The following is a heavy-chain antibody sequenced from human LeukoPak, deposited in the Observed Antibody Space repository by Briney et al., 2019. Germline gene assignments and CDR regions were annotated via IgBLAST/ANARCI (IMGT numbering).Heavy chain of an antibody. V-gene: IGHV1-8*01. Sequence: ASVNVSCKASGYTFTSYDINWVRQATGQGLEWMGWMSPNSGNTGYAQKFQGRVTMTRNTAISTAYMELSSLRSEDTAVYFCVRTPPNWGADYWGQGTLVTVSS. D-gene: IGHD7-27*01. CDR3: VRTPPNWGADY. J-gene: IGHJ4*02. CDR2: MSPNSGNT. CDR1: GYTFTSYD.